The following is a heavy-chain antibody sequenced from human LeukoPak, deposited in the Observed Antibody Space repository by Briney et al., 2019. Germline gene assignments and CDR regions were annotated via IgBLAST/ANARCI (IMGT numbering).Heavy chain of an antibody. J-gene: IGHJ4*02. D-gene: IGHD3-16*01. CDR1: GYTFTGYY. V-gene: IGHV1-2*02. CDR3: ATQRGSYLWGTDFDY. CDR2: INPDSGDT. Sequence: ASVKVSCKASGYTFTGYYMHWVRQAPGQGLEWMGWINPDSGDTKYSQKFQGRVTMTRDTSISTAYMELSRLRSDDTAVYYCATQRGSYLWGTDFDYWGQGTLVTVSS.